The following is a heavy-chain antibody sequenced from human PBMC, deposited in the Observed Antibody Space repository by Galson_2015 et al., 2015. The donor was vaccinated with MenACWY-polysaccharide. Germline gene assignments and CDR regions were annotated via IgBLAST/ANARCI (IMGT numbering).Heavy chain of an antibody. CDR1: GFTFRNYW. V-gene: IGHV3-74*01. D-gene: IGHD4-23*01. CDR3: ARSSYTGNSYFDY. CDR2: IKSDGSST. Sequence: SLRLSCAASGFTFRNYWMHWVRQAPGKGLVWVSRIKSDGSSTNFADSVKGRFTISRDNARDTLYLQMNSLRAEDTAVYYCARSSYTGNSYFDYWGQGTLVTVSS. J-gene: IGHJ4*02.